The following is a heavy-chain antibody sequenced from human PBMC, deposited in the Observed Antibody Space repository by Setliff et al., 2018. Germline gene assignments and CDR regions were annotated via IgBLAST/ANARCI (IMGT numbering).Heavy chain of an antibody. Sequence: SETLSLTCTVSGESIRSNNWWNWVRQPPGKGLEWIGDIYQSRTTNYNPSLKSRVTISADTSKNQLSLTLSSVTAADTAVYYCARGHPPSDSSGYYYAYWGQGTLVTVSS. CDR3: ARGHPPSDSSGYYYAY. V-gene: IGHV4-4*02. D-gene: IGHD3-22*01. CDR2: IYQSRTT. CDR1: GESIRSNNW. J-gene: IGHJ4*02.